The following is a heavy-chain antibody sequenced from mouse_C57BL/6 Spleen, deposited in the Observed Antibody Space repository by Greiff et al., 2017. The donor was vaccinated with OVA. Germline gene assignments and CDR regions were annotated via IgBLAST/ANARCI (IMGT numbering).Heavy chain of an antibody. CDR3: ARGYYGSSYYAMDY. D-gene: IGHD1-1*01. J-gene: IGHJ4*01. Sequence: VQLQQPGAELVRPGSSVKLSCKASGYTFTSYWMHWVKQRPIHGLEWIGNIDPSDSETHYNQKFKDKATLTVDKSSSTAYMQLSSLTSEDSAVYYGARGYYGSSYYAMDYWCQGTVVTVAS. V-gene: IGHV1-52*01. CDR1: GYTFTSYW. CDR2: IDPSDSET.